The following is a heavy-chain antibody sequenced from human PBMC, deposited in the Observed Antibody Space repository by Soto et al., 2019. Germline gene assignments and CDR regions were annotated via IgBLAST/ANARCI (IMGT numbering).Heavy chain of an antibody. Sequence: PGGSLRLSCAASGFTFSSYDMHWVRQATGKGLEWVSAIGTAGDTYYPGSVKGRFTISRENAKNSLYLQMNSLRAGDTAVYYCARADCSGGSCYLFDYWGQGTLVTVSS. CDR1: GFTFSSYD. V-gene: IGHV3-13*04. CDR2: IGTAGDT. J-gene: IGHJ4*02. D-gene: IGHD2-15*01. CDR3: ARADCSGGSCYLFDY.